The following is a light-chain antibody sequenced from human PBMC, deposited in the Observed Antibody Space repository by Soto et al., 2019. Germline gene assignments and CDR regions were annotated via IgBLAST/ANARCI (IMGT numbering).Light chain of an antibody. Sequence: QSVLTQPPSVSAAPGQTVTVSCSGNSSNIGNSYVSWYQQFPGTAPRLLIYDDNKRPSGIRDRFSGSKSGTSATLAITGLQTGDEAVYYCGTWDSSLTNGRAVFGGGTRHRP. CDR3: GTWDSSLTNGRAV. V-gene: IGLV1-51*01. CDR2: DDN. CDR1: SSNIGNSY. J-gene: IGLJ3*02.